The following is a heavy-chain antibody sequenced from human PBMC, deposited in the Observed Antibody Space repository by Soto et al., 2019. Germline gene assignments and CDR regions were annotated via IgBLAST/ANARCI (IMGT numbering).Heavy chain of an antibody. Sequence: QVQLVESGGGEVQPGTSLRLSCIASGFIFSNNGMHWVRQAPGKGLEWVALVSHDGRKTFYADSVKGRLTIYRDNSKNTVYVTMNNLRTEDTAVYRCARDLRQGASGATVYGMDVWGQGTTVTVSS. D-gene: IGHD7-27*01. V-gene: IGHV3-30*03. CDR2: VSHDGRKT. CDR1: GFIFSNNG. J-gene: IGHJ6*02. CDR3: ARDLRQGASGATVYGMDV.